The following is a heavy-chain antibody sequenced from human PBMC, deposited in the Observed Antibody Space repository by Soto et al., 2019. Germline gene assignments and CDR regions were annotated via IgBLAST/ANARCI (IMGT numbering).Heavy chain of an antibody. CDR1: GFTFSDHY. J-gene: IGHJ3*02. CDR2: TRNKANSYTT. CDR3: ARFALVSGDDAFDI. D-gene: IGHD3-16*01. Sequence: EVQLVESGGGLVQPGGSLRLSCAASGFTFSDHYMDWVRQAPGKGLEWVGRTRNKANSYTTEYAASVKGRFTISRDDSKNSLYLQMNSLKTEDTAVYYCARFALVSGDDAFDIWGQGTMVTVSS. V-gene: IGHV3-72*01.